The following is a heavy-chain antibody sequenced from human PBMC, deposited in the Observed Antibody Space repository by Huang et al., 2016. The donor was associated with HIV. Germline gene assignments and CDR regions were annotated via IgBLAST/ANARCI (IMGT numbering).Heavy chain of an antibody. D-gene: IGHD3-9*01. CDR2: IYHADCYI. V-gene: IGHV5-51*01. Sequence: EVQLVQSGAEVKKPGESLKISCRVSGYSFSSYWIGWVRQMPGRGLAWMGVIYHADCYIKYSPSFKDQVSISGDKSFAIAYLQWRGLRASDTATYYCARQHTGYHIFDLWGQGTTVTVSS. J-gene: IGHJ6*02. CDR1: GYSFSSYW. CDR3: ARQHTGYHIFDL.